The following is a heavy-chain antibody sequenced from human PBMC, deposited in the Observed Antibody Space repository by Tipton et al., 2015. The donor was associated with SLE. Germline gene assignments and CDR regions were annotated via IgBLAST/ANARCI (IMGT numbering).Heavy chain of an antibody. J-gene: IGHJ4*02. Sequence: TLSLTCTVSGGSISSHYWSWIRQPPGKGLEWIGYIYYSGSTNYNPSLKSRVTISVDTSKNQFSLKLSSVTAADPAVYYCARFIVGARDWGQGTLVTVSS. V-gene: IGHV4-59*11. CDR2: IYYSGST. D-gene: IGHD1-26*01. CDR3: ARFIVGARD. CDR1: GGSISSHY.